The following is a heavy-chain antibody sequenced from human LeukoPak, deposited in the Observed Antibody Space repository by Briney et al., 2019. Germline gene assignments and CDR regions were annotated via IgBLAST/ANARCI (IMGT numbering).Heavy chain of an antibody. CDR1: GFTFSHYG. V-gene: IGHV3-33*06. D-gene: IGHD4-11*01. J-gene: IGHJ4*02. CDR2: ICSDGTDK. CDR3: AKDAQRGFDFSTSLES. Sequence: GKSLRLSFATSGFTFSHYGMHWVRQAPGKGLEGVAVICSDGTDKYYGDSVKGRFTISRDNSNNTVYLQMNSLRVEDTAVYYCAKDAQRGFDFSTSLESWGQGTLVTVSS.